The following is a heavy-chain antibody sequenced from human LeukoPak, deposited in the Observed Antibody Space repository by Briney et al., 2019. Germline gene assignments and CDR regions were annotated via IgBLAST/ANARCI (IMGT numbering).Heavy chain of an antibody. CDR2: IYYGGST. J-gene: IGHJ4*02. Sequence: WVRQAPGKGLEWIGNIYYGGSTYYNPSLKSRVTISVDTSKNQFSLKLSSVTAADTAVFYCARLHRSGNFDYWGQGSLVTVSS. V-gene: IGHV4-39*01. CDR3: ARLHRSGNFDY. D-gene: IGHD1-26*01.